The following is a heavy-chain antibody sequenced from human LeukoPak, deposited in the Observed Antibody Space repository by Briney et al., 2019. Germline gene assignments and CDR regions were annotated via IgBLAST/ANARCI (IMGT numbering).Heavy chain of an antibody. J-gene: IGHJ3*02. V-gene: IGHV5-51*01. CDR1: GYSFTSYW. CDR3: ARPRSGSSYDAFDI. CDR2: IYPGDSET. D-gene: IGHD1-26*01. Sequence: PGESLKVSCKGSGYSFTSYWIGWVRQMPGKGLEYMGIIYPGDSETRYSPSFQGQVTISGDKSISTAYLQWSSLKASDTAMYYCARPRSGSSYDAFDIWGQGTMVTVSS.